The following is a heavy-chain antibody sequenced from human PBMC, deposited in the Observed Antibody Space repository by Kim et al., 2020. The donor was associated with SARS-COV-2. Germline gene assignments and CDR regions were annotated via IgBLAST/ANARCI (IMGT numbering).Heavy chain of an antibody. J-gene: IGHJ5*02. CDR2: IYYSGST. CDR1: GGSISSGGYY. CDR3: ARAPGPWPEFDP. Sequence: SETLSLTCTVSGGSISSGGYYWSWIRQHPGKGLEWIGYIYYSGSTYYNPSLKSRVTISVDTSKNQFSLKLSSVTAADTAVYYCARAPGPWPEFDPWGQGTLVTVSS. D-gene: IGHD3-10*01. V-gene: IGHV4-31*03.